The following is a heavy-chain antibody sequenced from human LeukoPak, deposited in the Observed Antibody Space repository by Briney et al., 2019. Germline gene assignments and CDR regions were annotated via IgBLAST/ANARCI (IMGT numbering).Heavy chain of an antibody. CDR3: AKDRAVVVVIATLGY. V-gene: IGHV3-30*18. Sequence: PGRSLRLSCAASGFTFSSYGMHWVRQAPGKGLEWVAVISYDGSNKYYADSVKGRFTISRDNSKNTLYLQMNSLRAEDTAVYYCAKDRAVVVVIATLGYWGQGTLVTVSS. CDR2: ISYDGSNK. J-gene: IGHJ4*02. CDR1: GFTFSSYG. D-gene: IGHD2-21*01.